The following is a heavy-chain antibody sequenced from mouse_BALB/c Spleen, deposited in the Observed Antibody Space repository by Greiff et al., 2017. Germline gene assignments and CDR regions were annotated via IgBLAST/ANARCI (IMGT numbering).Heavy chain of an antibody. CDR1: GFSLTSYG. Sequence: QVQLKESGPGLVAPSQSLSITCTVSGFSLTSYGVHWVRQPPGKGLEWLGVIGAGGSTNYNSALMSRLSISKDNSKSQVFLKMNSLQTDDTAMYYCARGDGYFFAYWGQGTLVTVSA. CDR2: IGAGGST. D-gene: IGHD2-3*01. V-gene: IGHV2-9*02. J-gene: IGHJ3*01. CDR3: ARGDGYFFAY.